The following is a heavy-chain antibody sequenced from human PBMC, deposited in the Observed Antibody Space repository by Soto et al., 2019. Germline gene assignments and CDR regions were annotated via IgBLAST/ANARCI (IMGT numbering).Heavy chain of an antibody. Sequence: SGPTLVNPTQTLTLTCTFSGFSLSSKGMRVSWIRQPPGKALEWLARIDWDDDKFYSPSLRTRHAISKDTSKNQVVLTMTDVDPMDTATYYFARSPVGITVATYFFYHWGQGTLVTVS. D-gene: IGHD4-17*01. CDR3: ARSPVGITVATYFFYH. CDR1: GFSLSSKGMR. J-gene: IGHJ4*02. CDR2: IDWDDDK. V-gene: IGHV2-70*04.